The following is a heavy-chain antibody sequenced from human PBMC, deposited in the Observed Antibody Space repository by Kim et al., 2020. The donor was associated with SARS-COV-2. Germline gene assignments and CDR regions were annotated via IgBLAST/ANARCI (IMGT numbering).Heavy chain of an antibody. CDR3: AKLTTVEMATISGFDP. CDR2: ISYDGSNK. D-gene: IGHD5-12*01. V-gene: IGHV3-30*18. J-gene: IGHJ5*02. Sequence: GGSLRLSCAASGFTFSSYGMHWVRQAPGKGLEWVAVISYDGSNKYYADSVKGRFTISRDNSKNTLYLQMNSLRAEDTAVYYCAKLTTVEMATISGFDPWGQGTLDTVSS. CDR1: GFTFSSYG.